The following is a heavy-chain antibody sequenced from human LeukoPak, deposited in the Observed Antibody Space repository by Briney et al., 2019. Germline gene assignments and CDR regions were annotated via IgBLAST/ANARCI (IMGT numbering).Heavy chain of an antibody. Sequence: SETLSLTCAVSGGSISSSNWWSWVRQPPGKGLEWIGEIYHSGSTNYNPSLKSRVTISVDKSKNQFSLKLTSVTAADTAVYYCASTDYYDSSGYYRYWGQGTLVTVSS. CDR1: GGSISSSNW. D-gene: IGHD3-22*01. CDR3: ASTDYYDSSGYYRY. CDR2: IYHSGST. J-gene: IGHJ4*02. V-gene: IGHV4-4*02.